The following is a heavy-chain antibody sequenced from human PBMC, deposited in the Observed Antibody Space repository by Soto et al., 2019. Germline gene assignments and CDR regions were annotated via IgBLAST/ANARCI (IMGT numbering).Heavy chain of an antibody. Sequence: GGSLRLSCAASGFAFSSYAMSWVRQTPGKGLEWVSTISETGGSTYYTDSVKGRFTISRDTSKNTLYLQMNSLRAEDTALYYFATAARPSSWGQGTLVTVSS. J-gene: IGHJ5*02. CDR1: GFAFSSYA. CDR2: ISETGGST. CDR3: ATAARPSS. V-gene: IGHV3-23*01.